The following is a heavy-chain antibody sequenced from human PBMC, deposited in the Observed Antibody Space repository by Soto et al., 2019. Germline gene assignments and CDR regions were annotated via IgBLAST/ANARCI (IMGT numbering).Heavy chain of an antibody. D-gene: IGHD2-15*01. CDR2: AAYSGGT. J-gene: IGHJ4*02. V-gene: IGHV4-39*01. CDR3: AKVVVGATSHSDFDS. Sequence: SETLSLTCTVSGGSIANNNYFWGWVRQPPGKGLEWIGSAAYSGGTYKNPSLKSRVTVSVDTSKNQFSLKLTSVTAADTAVYYCAKVVVGATSHSDFDSWGQGTLVTVS. CDR1: GGSIANNNYF.